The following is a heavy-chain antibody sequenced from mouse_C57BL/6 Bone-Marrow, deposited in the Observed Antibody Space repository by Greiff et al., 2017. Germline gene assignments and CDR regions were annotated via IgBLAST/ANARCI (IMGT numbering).Heavy chain of an antibody. CDR2: ISPGSGST. CDR1: GYTFTSYW. J-gene: IGHJ4*01. CDR3: ATYYSNYDAMDY. Sequence: QVQLQQSGAELAKPGASVTLSCKASGYTFTSYWMNWVQQWPGQGLEWIGYISPGSGSTKYNKRLKDQATLTADKSSSTACMQLISLTYEDSAVYYCATYYSNYDAMDYWGQGTSVTVSS. V-gene: IGHV1-7*01. D-gene: IGHD2-5*01.